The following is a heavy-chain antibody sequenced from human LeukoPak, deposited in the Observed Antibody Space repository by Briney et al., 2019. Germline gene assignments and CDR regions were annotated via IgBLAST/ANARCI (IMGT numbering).Heavy chain of an antibody. CDR1: GGSIRSSIYY. CDR3: ARQFGRSHSDN. J-gene: IGHJ4*02. CDR2: MYYSGST. Sequence: SETLSLTCTVSGGSIRSSIYYWGWIRQPPGKGLEWVGSMYYSGSTNYNPSLKSRVTISVDTSKNQFSLNLSSVTAADTAVYYCARQFGRSHSDNWGQGILVTVSS. V-gene: IGHV4-39*01. D-gene: IGHD3-10*01.